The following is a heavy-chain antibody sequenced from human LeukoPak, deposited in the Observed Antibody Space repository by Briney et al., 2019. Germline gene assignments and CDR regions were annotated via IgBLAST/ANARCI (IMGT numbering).Heavy chain of an antibody. CDR3: ASQSSGGFFEDY. CDR1: GFTFSSYW. Sequence: PGGSRRLSCAASGFTFSSYWMSWVRQAPGTGLECVANIKQDGSEKYYVDSVKGRFTISRDNAKNSLYLQMNSLRAEDTAVYYCASQSSGGFFEDYWGQGTLVTVSS. V-gene: IGHV3-7*01. J-gene: IGHJ4*02. CDR2: IKQDGSEK. D-gene: IGHD3-3*01.